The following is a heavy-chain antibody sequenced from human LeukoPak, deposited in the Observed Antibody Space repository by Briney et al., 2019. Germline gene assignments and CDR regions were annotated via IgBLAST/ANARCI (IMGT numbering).Heavy chain of an antibody. CDR1: GFTVSSNY. CDR3: ARDYYGSGSYDYYYGMEV. Sequence: GGSLRLSCAASGFTVSSNYMSWVRQAPGKGLEWVSVIYSGGSTYYADSVKGRFTISRDNSKNTLYLQMNSLRAEDTAVYYCARDYYGSGSYDYYYGMEVWGQGTTVTVSS. CDR2: IYSGGST. J-gene: IGHJ6*02. D-gene: IGHD3-10*01. V-gene: IGHV3-53*01.